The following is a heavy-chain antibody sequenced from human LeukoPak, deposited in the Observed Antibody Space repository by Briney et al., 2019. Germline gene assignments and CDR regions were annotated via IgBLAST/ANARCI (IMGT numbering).Heavy chain of an antibody. J-gene: IGHJ4*02. Sequence: GGSLRLSCAASGFTFSSYAMHWVRQAPGKGLEWVAVISHDGSNKYYADSVKGRFTISRDNANNSLFLNMNSLRGEDTAIYFCARDPTIGSHPHFDAWGQGIQVSVSS. D-gene: IGHD1-26*01. CDR1: GFTFSSYA. CDR3: ARDPTIGSHPHFDA. CDR2: ISHDGSNK. V-gene: IGHV3-30-3*01.